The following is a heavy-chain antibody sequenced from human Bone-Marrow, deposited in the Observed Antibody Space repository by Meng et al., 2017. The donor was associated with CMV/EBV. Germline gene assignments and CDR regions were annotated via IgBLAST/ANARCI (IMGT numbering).Heavy chain of an antibody. J-gene: IGHJ5*02. CDR1: GFTFTSSA. Sequence: SVKVSCKASGFTFTSSAVQWVRQARGQRLEWIGWIVVGSGNTNYAQKFQERVTITRDMSTSTAYMELSSLRSEDTAVYYCARKVDWKGPNWFDPWGQGTLVTVSS. D-gene: IGHD3/OR15-3a*01. V-gene: IGHV1-58*01. CDR3: ARKVDWKGPNWFDP. CDR2: IVVGSGNT.